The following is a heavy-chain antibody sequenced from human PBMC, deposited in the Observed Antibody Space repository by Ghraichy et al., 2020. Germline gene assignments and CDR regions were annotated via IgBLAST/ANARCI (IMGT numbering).Heavy chain of an antibody. Sequence: GGSLRLSCEAFKFTFSIYSMNWVRKAPGKGLEWVSSISGGGSKTYYADSVKGRFTISRDNSKNTMFLQMNSLRVEDTAVYYCVKGGWDSVTDYWGQGTLVTVSS. V-gene: IGHV3-23*01. CDR2: ISGGGSKT. CDR1: KFTFSIYS. CDR3: VKGGWDSVTDY. D-gene: IGHD2-15*01. J-gene: IGHJ4*02.